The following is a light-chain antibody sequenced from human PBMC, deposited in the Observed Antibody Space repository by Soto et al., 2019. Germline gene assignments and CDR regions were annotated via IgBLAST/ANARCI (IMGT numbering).Light chain of an antibody. V-gene: IGKV1-17*03. CDR2: GSS. CDR1: QGVSNR. J-gene: IGKJ1*01. Sequence: DIQMTQSPSAMSASVGDRVIITCRASQGVSNRLAWFQQKPGTVPKRLIYGSSFLETGVPSRFSGGGSGTEFSLTITSLQDEDFATYYCLQYRSFPRTFGPGTKVDIK. CDR3: LQYRSFPRT.